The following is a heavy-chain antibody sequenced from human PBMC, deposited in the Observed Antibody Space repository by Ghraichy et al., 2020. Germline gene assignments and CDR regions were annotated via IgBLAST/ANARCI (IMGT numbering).Heavy chain of an antibody. CDR1: GGSISSSSYY. V-gene: IGHV4-39*01. CDR2: IYYSGST. CDR3: ARQPWYSTSGWFDP. D-gene: IGHD6-6*01. Sequence: SETLSLTCTVSGGSISSSSYYWGWIRQPPGKGLEWIGSIYYSGSTYYHPSLKSRVTISVDTSKNQFSLKLSSVTAADTALYYCARQPWYSTSGWFDPWGQGTLVTVSS. J-gene: IGHJ5*02.